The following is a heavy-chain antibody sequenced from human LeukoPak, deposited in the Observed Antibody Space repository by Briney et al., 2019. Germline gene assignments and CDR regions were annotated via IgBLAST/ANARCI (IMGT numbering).Heavy chain of an antibody. V-gene: IGHV3-21*04. CDR2: ISSSSSYI. CDR1: GFTFSSCS. D-gene: IGHD2-2*02. CDR3: ARGKRRNCSSTSCYRLDP. J-gene: IGHJ5*02. Sequence: PGGSLRLSCAASGFTFSSCSMNWVRQAPGKGLEWVSSISSSSSYIYYADSVKGRFTISRDNAKNSLYLQMNSLRAEDTAVYYCARGKRRNCSSTSCYRLDPWGQGTLVTVSS.